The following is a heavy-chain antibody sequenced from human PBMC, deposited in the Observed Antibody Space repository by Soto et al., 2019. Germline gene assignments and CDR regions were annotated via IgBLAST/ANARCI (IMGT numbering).Heavy chain of an antibody. Sequence: SVKVSCKASGGTFRSYAISWGRQAPGQGLEWMGGIIPIFGTANYAQKFQGRVTITADKSTSTAYMELSSLRSEDTAVYYCARARLVTMIVLPPDAFDIWGQGTMVTVSS. CDR2: IIPIFGTA. CDR3: ARARLVTMIVLPPDAFDI. D-gene: IGHD3-22*01. V-gene: IGHV1-69*06. J-gene: IGHJ3*02. CDR1: GGTFRSYA.